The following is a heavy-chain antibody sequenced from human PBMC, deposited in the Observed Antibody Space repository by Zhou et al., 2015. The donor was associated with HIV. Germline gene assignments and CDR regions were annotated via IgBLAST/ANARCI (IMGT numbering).Heavy chain of an antibody. CDR2: IIPIFGAA. V-gene: IGHV1-69*01. CDR3: ARHHGGSWYGGDY. J-gene: IGHJ4*02. Sequence: QVQLVQSGAEVKKPGSSVKVSCKTSGGTFGSDVISWVRQAPGQGLEWMGGIIPIFGAANYAQKFQGRVTITADESTTTAYMELSSLRSEDTAVYYCARHHGGSWYGGDYWGQGTLVTVSS. D-gene: IGHD2-15*01. CDR1: GGTFGSDV.